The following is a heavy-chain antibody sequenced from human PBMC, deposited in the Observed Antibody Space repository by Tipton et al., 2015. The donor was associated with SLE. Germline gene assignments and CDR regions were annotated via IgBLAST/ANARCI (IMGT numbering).Heavy chain of an antibody. J-gene: IGHJ4*02. CDR1: GFTFSNYW. CDR2: IKQDGSEK. D-gene: IGHD2-21*02. Sequence: GSLRLSCAASGFTFSNYWMSWVRQAPGKGLEWVANIKQDGSEKYYVDSVKGRFTISRDNAKNSLYLQMNSLRAEDTAVYYCAGEHIVVVTAGGYYFDYWGLGTLVTVSS. CDR3: AGEHIVVVTAGGYYFDY. V-gene: IGHV3-7*01.